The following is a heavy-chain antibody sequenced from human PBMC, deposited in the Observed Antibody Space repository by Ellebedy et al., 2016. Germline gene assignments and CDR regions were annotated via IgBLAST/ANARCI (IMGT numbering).Heavy chain of an antibody. J-gene: IGHJ4*02. CDR3: ARHAGYSFNY. CDR2: INHSGST. D-gene: IGHD5-18*01. Sequence: SETLSLTCAVYGGSFSGYYWSWIRQPPGKGLEWIGEINHSGSTNYNPSLKSRVTISVDTSKNQFSLKLSSVTAADTAVYYCARHAGYSFNYWGQGTLVTVSS. V-gene: IGHV4-34*01. CDR1: GGSFSGYY.